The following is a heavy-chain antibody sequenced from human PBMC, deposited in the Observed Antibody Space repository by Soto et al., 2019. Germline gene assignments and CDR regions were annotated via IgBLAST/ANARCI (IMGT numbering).Heavy chain of an antibody. V-gene: IGHV1-46*01. CDR1: GYVFTSYY. Sequence: ASVKVSCKAVGYVFTSYYIHWVRQAPGQGLEWMGLINPSGGSTNYAQKFQGRVTVTRDTSTSTVYMELSGLGSNDTAVYFCARVVYYGSGSYVGAFDIWG. D-gene: IGHD3-10*01. CDR3: ARVVYYGSGSYVGAFDI. J-gene: IGHJ3*02. CDR2: INPSGGST.